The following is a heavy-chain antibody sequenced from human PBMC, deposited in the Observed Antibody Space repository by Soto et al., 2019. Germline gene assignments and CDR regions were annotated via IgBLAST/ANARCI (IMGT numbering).Heavy chain of an antibody. Sequence: HPGGSLXLSCAASGFTFSTYGMHWVRQAPGKGLEWVADVWSDGTNKYYADSVKGRFTISRDNSKNTVYLEMNSLRAEDTALYYCARDRVGTTRDKAPDFWGQGTLVTVSS. CDR2: VWSDGTNK. D-gene: IGHD1-26*01. CDR3: ARDRVGTTRDKAPDF. V-gene: IGHV3-33*01. CDR1: GFTFSTYG. J-gene: IGHJ4*02.